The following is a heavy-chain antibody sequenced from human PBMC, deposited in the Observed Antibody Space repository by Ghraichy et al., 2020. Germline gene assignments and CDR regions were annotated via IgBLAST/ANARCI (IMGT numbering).Heavy chain of an antibody. V-gene: IGHV3-7*04. D-gene: IGHD1-1*01. CDR3: AKDLHWNQFDY. CDR1: GFTFSQNW. J-gene: IGHJ4*02. Sequence: SCAASGFTFSQNWMIWFRQAPGKGLEWVANINTDGSEKNYVDSVKGRFTISRDNAKDSLHLQMDSLRVEDTAVYYCAKDLHWNQFDYWGQGALVTVSS. CDR2: INTDGSEK.